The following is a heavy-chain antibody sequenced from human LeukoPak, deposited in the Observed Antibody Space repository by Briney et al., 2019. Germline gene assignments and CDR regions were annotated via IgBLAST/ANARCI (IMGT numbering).Heavy chain of an antibody. CDR3: ARLGIAVAGTRWYGVDV. CDR1: GGSISSSSYY. Sequence: PSETLSLTCTVSGGSISSSSYYWGWIRQPPGKELEWIGSIYYSGSTYYNPSLKSRVTISVDTSKNQFSLKLSSVTAADTAVYYCARLGIAVAGTRWYGVDVWGPGTTVTVSS. J-gene: IGHJ6*02. D-gene: IGHD6-19*01. CDR2: IYYSGST. V-gene: IGHV4-39*01.